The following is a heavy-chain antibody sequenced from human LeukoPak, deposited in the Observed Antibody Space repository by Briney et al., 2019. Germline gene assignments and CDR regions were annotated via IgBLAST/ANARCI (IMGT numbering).Heavy chain of an antibody. CDR2: IFYSGST. CDR1: GGSITTYY. CDR3: ARGTFWSGYYHDY. Sequence: SETLSLTCTVSGGSITTYYWSWIRQPPGRGLEWIGFIFYSGSTDYNPSLKSRVTISLNTSKTQFSLKLSSVTAADTAVYYCARGTFWSGYYHDYWGQGTLVTVSS. V-gene: IGHV4-59*01. D-gene: IGHD3-3*01. J-gene: IGHJ4*02.